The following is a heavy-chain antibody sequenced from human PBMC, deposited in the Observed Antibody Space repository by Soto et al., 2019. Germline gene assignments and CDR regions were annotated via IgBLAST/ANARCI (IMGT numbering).Heavy chain of an antibody. J-gene: IGHJ6*02. D-gene: IGHD2-8*01. CDR2: ISGYNGDT. V-gene: IGHV1-18*01. Sequence: QGQLVQSGPEAKKPGASVKVSCKASGYTFSRYGISWVRQAPGQGLEWMGWISGYNGDTKYAQKVQGRVTMTIDTSRYTACMELRSLTSDDTARYYCAKNGQPPYYYDGMDVWGQGTTVTVSS. CDR1: GYTFSRYG. CDR3: AKNGQPPYYYDGMDV.